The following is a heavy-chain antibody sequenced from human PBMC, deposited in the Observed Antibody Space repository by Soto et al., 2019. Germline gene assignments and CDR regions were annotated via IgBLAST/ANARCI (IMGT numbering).Heavy chain of an antibody. Sequence: EVQLVESGGGLVQPGRSLRLSCAASGFTFDDYGMHWVRQGPGKGLEWVSGISWNSGSIGYAEFAKGRFTISRDNARNSLYLQMNSLRAEDTAVYYCARDTAAAGTFLYWGQGTLVTVSS. CDR1: GFTFDDYG. CDR2: ISWNSGSI. V-gene: IGHV3-9*01. CDR3: ARDTAAAGTFLY. J-gene: IGHJ4*02. D-gene: IGHD6-13*01.